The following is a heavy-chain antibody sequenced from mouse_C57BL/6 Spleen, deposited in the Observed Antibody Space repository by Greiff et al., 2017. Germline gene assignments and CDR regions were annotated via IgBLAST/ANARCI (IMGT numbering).Heavy chain of an antibody. CDR3: ERVGGYYHDY. Sequence: QVQLQQPGTELVKPGASVKLSCKASGYTFTSYWMHWVKQRPGQGLEWIGNINPSTGGTNYNQKFKSKATLTADESSSTAYMQLSSLTSEDYAVXYCERVGGYYHDYWGQGTTLTVAS. CDR1: GYTFTSYW. D-gene: IGHD1-1*01. CDR2: INPSTGGT. J-gene: IGHJ2*01. V-gene: IGHV1-53*01.